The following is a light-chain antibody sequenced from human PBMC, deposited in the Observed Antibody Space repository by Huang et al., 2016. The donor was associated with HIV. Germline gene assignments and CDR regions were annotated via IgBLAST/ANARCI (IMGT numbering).Light chain of an antibody. J-gene: IGKJ1*01. CDR2: GAS. CDR3: QQYNNWPPWT. Sequence: EIVMTQSPATLSVSPGERATLSCRASPSVSSRLAGYQQKPGQAPRLLSYGASTRATGIPARFSGSGSGTECTLTISSLQSEDFAVYYCQQYNNWPPWTFGQGTKVEIK. CDR1: PSVSSR. V-gene: IGKV3-15*01.